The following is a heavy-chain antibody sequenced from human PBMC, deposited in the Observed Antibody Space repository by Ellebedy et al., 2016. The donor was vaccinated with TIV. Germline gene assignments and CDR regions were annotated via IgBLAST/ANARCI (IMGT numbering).Heavy chain of an antibody. Sequence: GGFLRLSCVASGFSFRSYWMSWVRQAPGKGLEWVANIYQDGGVQYYVDSVKGRFTISRDNADNSLFLQMNSLRAADTAVYYCARRGSYGDYAVQINSWFDTWGRGILVAVSS. D-gene: IGHD4-17*01. CDR3: ARRGSYGDYAVQINSWFDT. J-gene: IGHJ5*02. CDR1: GFSFRSYW. V-gene: IGHV3-7*01. CDR2: IYQDGGVQ.